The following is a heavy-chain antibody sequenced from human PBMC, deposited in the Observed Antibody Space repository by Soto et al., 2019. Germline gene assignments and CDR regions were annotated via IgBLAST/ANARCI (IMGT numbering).Heavy chain of an antibody. D-gene: IGHD2-15*01. CDR2: ISAYNGNT. CDR1: GYTFTSYG. J-gene: IGHJ6*02. Sequence: QVQLVQSGAEVKKPGASVKVSCKASGYTFTSYGISWVRQAPGQGLEWMGWISAYNGNTNYAQKLQGRVTMTTDTPPSTAYKELGSLRSDDTAVYFCGKGGGGYSGGSCCPYYGMDVWGQGTTVTVSS. CDR3: GKGGGGYSGGSCCPYYGMDV. V-gene: IGHV1-18*01.